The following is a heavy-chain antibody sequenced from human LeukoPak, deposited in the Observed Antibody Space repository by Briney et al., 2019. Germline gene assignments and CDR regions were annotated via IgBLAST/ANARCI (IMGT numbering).Heavy chain of an antibody. D-gene: IGHD6-19*01. J-gene: IGHJ4*02. Sequence: GESLKISCQGSGYSFTSYWIGWVRQMPGKGLEWMGLIWPGDSDTRYSPSFQGQVTISADKSISTAYLQWSSLKASDTAMYYCARQVAYSSGWYDYWGQGTLVTVSS. CDR2: IWPGDSDT. CDR1: GYSFTSYW. CDR3: ARQVAYSSGWYDY. V-gene: IGHV5-51*01.